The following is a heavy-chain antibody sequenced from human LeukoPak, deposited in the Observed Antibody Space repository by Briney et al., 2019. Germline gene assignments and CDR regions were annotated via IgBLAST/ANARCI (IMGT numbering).Heavy chain of an antibody. V-gene: IGHV4-61*02. J-gene: IGHJ1*01. Sequence: SETLSLTCTVSGGSISSGSYYWSWIRQPAGKGLEWIGRIYTSGSTNYNPSLKSRVTISVDTSKNQFSLKLSSVTAADTAVYYCATSGYSYGLGDFQHWGQGTLVTVSS. CDR1: GGSISSGSYY. D-gene: IGHD5-18*01. CDR3: ATSGYSYGLGDFQH. CDR2: IYTSGST.